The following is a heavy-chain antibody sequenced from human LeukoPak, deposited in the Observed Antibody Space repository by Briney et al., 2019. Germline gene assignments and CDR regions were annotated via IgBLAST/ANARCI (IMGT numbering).Heavy chain of an antibody. D-gene: IGHD1-26*01. CDR1: GGSISSYY. V-gene: IGHV4-4*07. CDR2: IYTSGST. Sequence: SETLSLTCTVSGGSISSYYWSWIRQPAGKGLEWIGRIYTSGSTNYNPSLKSRVTMSVDTSKNQFSLKLSSVTAADTAVYYCARDPSIVGATRDAFDIWGQGTMVTVSS. CDR3: ARDPSIVGATRDAFDI. J-gene: IGHJ3*02.